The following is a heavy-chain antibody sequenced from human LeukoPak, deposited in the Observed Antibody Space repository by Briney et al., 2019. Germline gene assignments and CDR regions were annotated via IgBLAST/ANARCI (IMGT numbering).Heavy chain of an antibody. J-gene: IGHJ3*01. Sequence: GGSLRLSCAASGFAVSDNYMCWVRKAPAKGLERVSVFHICGSRYYPDSVKGRFRISRYNVKNTVSLQMNSLRGADSDADYYVVGSNGRQESIDFWGRGTMVTVSS. D-gene: IGHD1-26*01. CDR3: VVGSNGRQESIDF. CDR2: FHICGSR. CDR1: GFAVSDNY. V-gene: IGHV3-53*01.